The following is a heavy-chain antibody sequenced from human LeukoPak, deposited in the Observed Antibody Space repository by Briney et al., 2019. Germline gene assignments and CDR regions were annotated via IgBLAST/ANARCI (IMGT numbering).Heavy chain of an antibody. D-gene: IGHD6-19*01. CDR3: ARERYSSGWHGRRYFDY. V-gene: IGHV4-59*01. Sequence: SETLSLTCTVSGGSISSYYWSWIRQPPGKGLEWIGYIYYSGSTNYNPSLKSRVTISVDTSKNQFSLKLSPVTAADTAVYYCARERYSSGWHGRRYFDYWGQGTLVTVSS. J-gene: IGHJ4*02. CDR1: GGSISSYY. CDR2: IYYSGST.